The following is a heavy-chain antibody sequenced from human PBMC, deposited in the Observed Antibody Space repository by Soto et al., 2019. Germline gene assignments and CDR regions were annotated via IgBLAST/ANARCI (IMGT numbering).Heavy chain of an antibody. CDR3: ARVVLAFGVGAVGGAVDI. Sequence: QVQLVQSGTEVRKPGSSVKVSCKASGGTFDSNAISWVRLAPGQGLEWMGGIIPIFGTINNAQKFQDRVTITADESANIVYMEVSSLRSDDTAVYYCARVVLAFGVGAVGGAVDILGPGTLVSVSS. D-gene: IGHD2-15*01. CDR2: IIPIFGTI. V-gene: IGHV1-69*12. CDR1: GGTFDSNA. J-gene: IGHJ3*02.